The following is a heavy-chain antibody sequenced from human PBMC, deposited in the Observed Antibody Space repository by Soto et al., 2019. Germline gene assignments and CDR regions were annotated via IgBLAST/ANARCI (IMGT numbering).Heavy chain of an antibody. CDR2: IFSNDEK. CDR3: ARIPHYYSDQGFYFDY. J-gene: IGHJ4*02. D-gene: IGHD4-17*01. Sequence: NTGMGVSWIRQPPGQALEWLAHIFSNDEKTYSTSLKSRLSISNDTSKSQVVLTMTNMDTVDTATYFCARIPHYYSDQGFYFDYWGQGTLVTVSS. CDR1: NTGMG. V-gene: IGHV2-26*01.